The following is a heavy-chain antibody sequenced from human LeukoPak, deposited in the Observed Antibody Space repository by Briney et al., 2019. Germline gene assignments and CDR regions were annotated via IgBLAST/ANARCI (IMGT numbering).Heavy chain of an antibody. D-gene: IGHD1-1*01. CDR3: AREIHGTPAFDY. V-gene: IGHV4-38-2*02. Sequence: SETLSLTCTVSGGSIRSYYWSWIRQPPGKGLEWIGSIYHSGSTYYNPSLKSRVTISVDTSKNQFSLKLSSVTAADTAVYYCAREIHGTPAFDYWGQGTLVTVSS. J-gene: IGHJ4*02. CDR2: IYHSGST. CDR1: GGSIRSYY.